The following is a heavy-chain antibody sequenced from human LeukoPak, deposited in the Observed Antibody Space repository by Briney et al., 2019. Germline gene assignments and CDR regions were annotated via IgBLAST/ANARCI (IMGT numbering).Heavy chain of an antibody. CDR1: GFTVSSNY. J-gene: IGHJ4*02. Sequence: GGSLRLSCAASGFTVSSNYMSWVRQAPGKGLEWVSVIYSGGSTYYADSVKGRFTISRHNSKNTLYLQVNSLRAEDTAVYSCARYNRDGWIDYWGQGTLVTVSS. CDR2: IYSGGST. CDR3: ARYNRDGWIDY. V-gene: IGHV3-53*04. D-gene: IGHD5-24*01.